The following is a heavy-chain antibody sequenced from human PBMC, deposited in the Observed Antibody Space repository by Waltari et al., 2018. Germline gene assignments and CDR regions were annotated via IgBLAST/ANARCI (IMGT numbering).Heavy chain of an antibody. J-gene: IGHJ4*02. V-gene: IGHV3-23*05. CDR3: AKDSGYSMIRGRENS. CDR1: GFDYSSYA. CDR2: IDNSGETT. Sequence: GYLLESGGGLVQPGGSLRLSCVGSGFDYSSYAMSWVRQAPGKGLEWVSGIDNSGETTYYVGSVKGRFTISRDDSRNTVYLHMTTLRVDDTAVYYCAKDSGYSMIRGRENSWGQGTLVIVSS. D-gene: IGHD3-10*01.